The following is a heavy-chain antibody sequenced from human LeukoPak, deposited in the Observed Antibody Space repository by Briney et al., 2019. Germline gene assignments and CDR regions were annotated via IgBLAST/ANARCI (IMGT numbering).Heavy chain of an antibody. Sequence: GASVKVSCKASGYTFTSYDINWVRQATGQGLEWMGWMNPNSGNTGYAQKFQGRVTMTRNTSISTAYMELSSLRSEDTAVYYCARLRYYDILTSRSYGMDVWGQGTTVTVSS. V-gene: IGHV1-8*01. CDR1: GYTFTSYD. CDR2: MNPNSGNT. J-gene: IGHJ6*02. D-gene: IGHD3-9*01. CDR3: ARLRYYDILTSRSYGMDV.